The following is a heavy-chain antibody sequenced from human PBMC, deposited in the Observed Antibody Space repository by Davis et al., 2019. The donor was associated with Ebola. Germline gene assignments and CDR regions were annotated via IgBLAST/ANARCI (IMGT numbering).Heavy chain of an antibody. D-gene: IGHD1-26*01. J-gene: IGHJ6*03. CDR2: IIPIFGTA. CDR1: GGTFSSYA. CDR3: ARDGDEGGNYMDV. V-gene: IGHV1-69*13. Sequence: SVKVSCKASGGTFSSYAISWVRQAPGQGLEWMGGIIPIFGTANYAQKFQGRVTITADESTSTAYMELSRLRSDDTAVYYCARDGDEGGNYMDVWGKGTTVTVSS.